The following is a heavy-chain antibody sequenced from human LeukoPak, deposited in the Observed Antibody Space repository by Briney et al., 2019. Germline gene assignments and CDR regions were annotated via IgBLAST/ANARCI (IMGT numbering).Heavy chain of an antibody. CDR3: TRVYYDFLGSWHYYYYMDV. Sequence: GGSLRLSCAASGFTVSSKYMSWVRQAPGKGLEWVSVIYSGGSTYYADSVKGRFTISRDNSKNTLYLQMNSLRAEDTAVYYCTRVYYDFLGSWHYYYYMDVWGKGTTVTVSS. CDR1: GFTVSSKY. CDR2: IYSGGST. V-gene: IGHV3-53*01. D-gene: IGHD3-3*01. J-gene: IGHJ6*03.